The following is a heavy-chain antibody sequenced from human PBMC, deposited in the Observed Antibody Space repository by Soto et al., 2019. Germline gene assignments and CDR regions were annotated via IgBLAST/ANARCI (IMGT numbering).Heavy chain of an antibody. CDR1: GGTFSSYA. V-gene: IGHV1-69*13. CDR2: IIPIFGTA. CDR3: AREPSTTVVSYDAFDI. J-gene: IGHJ3*02. Sequence: ASVKVSCQASGGTFSSYAISWVRQAPGQGLEWMGGIIPIFGTANYAQKFQGRVTITADESTSTAYMELSSLRSEDTAVYYCAREPSTTVVSYDAFDIWGQGTMVTVSS. D-gene: IGHD4-17*01.